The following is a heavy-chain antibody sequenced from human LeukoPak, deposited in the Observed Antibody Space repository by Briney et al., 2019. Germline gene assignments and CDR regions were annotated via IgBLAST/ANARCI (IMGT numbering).Heavy chain of an antibody. D-gene: IGHD1-26*01. J-gene: IGHJ4*02. Sequence: PGGSLRLSCAASGFTFSSYSMTWVRQAPGKGLEWVSSISSSSSYIYYADSVKGRFTISRDNAKNSLYLQMNSLRAEDTAVYYCARDPPPLKWELRGGDYWGQGTLVTVSS. CDR3: ARDPPPLKWELRGGDY. CDR1: GFTFSSYS. CDR2: ISSSSSYI. V-gene: IGHV3-21*01.